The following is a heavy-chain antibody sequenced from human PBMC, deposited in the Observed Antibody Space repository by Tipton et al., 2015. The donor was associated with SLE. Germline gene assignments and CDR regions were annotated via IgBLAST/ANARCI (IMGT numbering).Heavy chain of an antibody. V-gene: IGHV4-59*12. Sequence: TLSLTCSVSGDSLSSYCWSWIRQSPGKGLEWIGYVYDRGTTNYNPSVMNRVTISLDTSKNQFSLKLRSVTAADTAVYYCARGGGGYQLLSGYYYYMDVWGKGTTVTVSS. D-gene: IGHD2-2*01. CDR2: VYDRGTT. J-gene: IGHJ6*03. CDR3: ARGGGGYQLLSGYYYYMDV. CDR1: GDSLSSYC.